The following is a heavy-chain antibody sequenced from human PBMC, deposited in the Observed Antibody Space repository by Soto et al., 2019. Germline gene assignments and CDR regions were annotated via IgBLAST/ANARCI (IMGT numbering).Heavy chain of an antibody. J-gene: IGHJ4*02. CDR1: AFPFNMYC. V-gene: IGHV3-74*01. D-gene: IGHD6-13*01. CDR2: IYNDGAYA. Sequence: GVSVRISCSVSAFPFNMYCMHWVRQVPGKGPVWVARIYNDGAYADYADSVKGRFTISRDNAKDTLYLQMNDLRAEDSALYHCTRGPRATSAGTSAHWGQGTLVTVSS. CDR3: TRGPRATSAGTSAH.